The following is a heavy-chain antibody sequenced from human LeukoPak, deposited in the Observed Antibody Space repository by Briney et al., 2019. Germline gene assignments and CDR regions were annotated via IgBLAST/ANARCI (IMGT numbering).Heavy chain of an antibody. J-gene: IGHJ4*02. CDR2: IYYSGST. V-gene: IGHV4-61*01. CDR3: ARGTYYYDSSGYYYVRPYFDY. CDR1: GGSISSDTYY. D-gene: IGHD3-22*01. Sequence: SQTLSLTCSVSGGSISSDTYYWSWIRQPPGKGLEWIGYIYYSGSTNYNPSLKSRVTISVDRSKNQVSLRLSSVTAADTAVYYCARGTYYYDSSGYYYVRPYFDYWGQGTLVTVSS.